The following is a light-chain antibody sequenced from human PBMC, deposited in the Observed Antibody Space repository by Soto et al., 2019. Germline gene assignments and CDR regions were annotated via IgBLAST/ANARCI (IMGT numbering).Light chain of an antibody. CDR2: DAS. CDR1: QSVSSY. CDR3: QQRSNWLLT. Sequence: EIVLTQSPATLSLSPGERATLSCRASQSVSSYLAWYQQKPGQAPRLLIYDASNRATGIPARFSGSGSGTDFTLTISSLEPEDFAVYYCQQRSNWLLTFGGGTKE. V-gene: IGKV3-11*01. J-gene: IGKJ4*01.